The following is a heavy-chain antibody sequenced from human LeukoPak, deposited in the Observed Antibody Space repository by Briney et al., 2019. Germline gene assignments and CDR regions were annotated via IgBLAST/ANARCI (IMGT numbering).Heavy chain of an antibody. V-gene: IGHV3-53*01. CDR2: IYSGGIT. J-gene: IGHJ4*02. Sequence: GGSLRLSCAASGFTVSSNYMNWVRQAPGKGLQWVFVIYSGGITYYADSVKGRFTISRDNSRNTLYLQMNSLRAEDTAVYYCAREGTTTSFDYWGQGTLVTVSS. CDR3: AREGTTTSFDY. CDR1: GFTVSSNY. D-gene: IGHD1-26*01.